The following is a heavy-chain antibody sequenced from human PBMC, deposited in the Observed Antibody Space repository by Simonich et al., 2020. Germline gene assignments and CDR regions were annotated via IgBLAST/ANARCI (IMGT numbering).Heavy chain of an antibody. CDR2: IYYSGST. V-gene: IGHV4-39*01. CDR3: ARHAGFAFDI. Sequence: QLQLQESGPGLVKPSETLSLTCTFSGGSIISSSYYWGWIRQPPGKGLEGIGSIYYSGSTDDNPSLKRRVTISEDTSKNQCARKRSSVTAAETAVYYCARHAGFAFDIWGQGTMVTVSS. D-gene: IGHD6-13*01. CDR1: GGSIISSSYY. J-gene: IGHJ3*02.